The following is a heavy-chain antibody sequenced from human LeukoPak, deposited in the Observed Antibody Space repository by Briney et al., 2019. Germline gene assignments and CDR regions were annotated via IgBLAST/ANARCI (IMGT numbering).Heavy chain of an antibody. D-gene: IGHD6-19*01. V-gene: IGHV5-51*01. CDR3: ARQDRIAVAGGTLDV. CDR1: GYSFTGYW. Sequence: LGESLKISCKGSGYSFTGYWIGWVRQMPGKGLEGMGIICPCYSDTIYSPSFQGQVTISADQSISTAYLQWSSLTDSDTAMYYCARQDRIAVAGGTLDVWGQGTTVTVSS. J-gene: IGHJ6*02. CDR2: ICPCYSDT.